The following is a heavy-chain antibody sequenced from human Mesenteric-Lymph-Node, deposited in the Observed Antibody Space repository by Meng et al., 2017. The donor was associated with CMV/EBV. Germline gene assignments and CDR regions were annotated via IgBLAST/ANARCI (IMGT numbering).Heavy chain of an antibody. Sequence: ASVKVSCKASGYTFTGYYMHWVRQAPGQGLEWMGWINPNSGGTNYAQKFQGRVTMTRDTSISTAYMELSRLRSDDTAVYYCARGKRYYDFWGGYSHFDYWGQGTLVTVSS. CDR1: GYTFTGYY. J-gene: IGHJ4*02. CDR3: ARGKRYYDFWGGYSHFDY. D-gene: IGHD3-3*01. V-gene: IGHV1-2*02. CDR2: INPNSGGT.